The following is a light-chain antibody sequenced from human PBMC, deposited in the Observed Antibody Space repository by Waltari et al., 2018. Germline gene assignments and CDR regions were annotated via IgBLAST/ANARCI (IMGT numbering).Light chain of an antibody. J-gene: IGLJ1*01. V-gene: IGLV3-25*03. CDR2: KDT. Sequence: SFELTQPPSVSVSPGQTARITCSGDALARQYIHWYQQKTGQAPVLLIKKDTERASGIPDRFSGSSSGTTVTLTISGVQVEDEADYYCQSADTSFSYRVFGGGTKVTVL. CDR1: ALARQY. CDR3: QSADTSFSYRV.